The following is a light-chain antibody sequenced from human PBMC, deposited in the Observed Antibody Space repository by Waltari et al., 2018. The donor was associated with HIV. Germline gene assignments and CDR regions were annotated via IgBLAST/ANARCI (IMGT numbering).Light chain of an antibody. J-gene: IGKJ4*01. CDR2: EAS. V-gene: IGKV1-12*01. CDR3: QQANSFPHT. Sequence: DIQMTQSPSFVSASVGDRVSITCRANQNIRTSLAWYQRGPGEAPSLLIYEASRLQGGVPSRFSGSGSGTSFILNIDKLQAEDFAMYYCQQANSFPHTFGGGT. CDR1: QNIRTS.